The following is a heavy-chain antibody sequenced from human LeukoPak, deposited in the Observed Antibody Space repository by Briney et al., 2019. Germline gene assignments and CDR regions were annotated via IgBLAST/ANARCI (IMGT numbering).Heavy chain of an antibody. J-gene: IGHJ4*02. CDR2: ISGSGGST. CDR1: GFTFSSYA. V-gene: IGHV3-23*01. D-gene: IGHD3-3*01. CDR3: AKDLRFLEWFFDY. Sequence: GGALILSCAASGFTFSSYAMSWVRQAAGEGLEWVSAISGSGGSTYYADSVKGRFTISRDNSKNTLYLQMNSLRAEDTAVYYCAKDLRFLEWFFDYWGQGTLVTVSS.